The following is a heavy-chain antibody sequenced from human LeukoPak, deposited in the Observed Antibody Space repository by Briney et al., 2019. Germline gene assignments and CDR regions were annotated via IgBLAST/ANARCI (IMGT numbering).Heavy chain of an antibody. CDR3: AREGDSSFGYFDY. D-gene: IGHD6-13*01. CDR2: INTNTGNP. Sequence: GASVKVSCKASGYTFTNYAMSWVRQAPGQGLEWMGWINTNTGNPTYAQGFTGRFVFSLDTSVSTAYLQISSLKADDNAVYYCAREGDSSFGYFDYWGQGTLVTVSS. V-gene: IGHV7-4-1*02. J-gene: IGHJ4*02. CDR1: GYTFTNYA.